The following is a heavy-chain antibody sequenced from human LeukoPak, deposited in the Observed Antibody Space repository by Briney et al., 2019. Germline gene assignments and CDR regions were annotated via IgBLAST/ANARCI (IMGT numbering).Heavy chain of an antibody. Sequence: SETLSLTCNVSGGSISSSRYYWGWIRQPPGKGLEWIGSIYYSGSTYYNPSLKSRVTISIDTSKNQFSLRLSSVTAADTAVYYCARDTHYSSSSGYYYYYMNVWGKGTTVTVSS. V-gene: IGHV4-39*07. D-gene: IGHD6-6*01. J-gene: IGHJ6*03. CDR2: IYYSGST. CDR3: ARDTHYSSSSGYYYYYMNV. CDR1: GGSISSSRYY.